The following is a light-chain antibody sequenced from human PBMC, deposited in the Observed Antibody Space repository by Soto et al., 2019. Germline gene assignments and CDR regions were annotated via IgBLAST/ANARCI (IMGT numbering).Light chain of an antibody. Sequence: DIVMTQSPATLSVSPGERATLSCRASQSVSTNLAWYQQQPGQAPRLLIYGASTRATGIPARFSGRGSGTEFTLIISGLQSEDFAVYYCQQYTNRPPWTFGQGTRVDLK. V-gene: IGKV3-15*01. CDR2: GAS. CDR1: QSVSTN. CDR3: QQYTNRPPWT. J-gene: IGKJ1*01.